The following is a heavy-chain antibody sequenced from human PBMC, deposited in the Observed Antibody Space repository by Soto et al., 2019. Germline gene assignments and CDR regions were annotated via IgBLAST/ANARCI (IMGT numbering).Heavy chain of an antibody. V-gene: IGHV4-4*02. Sequence: QVQLQESGPGLVKPAGTLSLTCDVSAGSITTTTWWSWVRQPPGGGLEWIGEIHQSGTTNYNPSLKSLVTISVDKSKSQFSLALTSVSAADTAVYYCARQGGWYADYWGQGTLITVSS. CDR3: ARQGGWYADY. J-gene: IGHJ4*02. CDR1: AGSITTTTW. CDR2: IHQSGTT. D-gene: IGHD6-19*01.